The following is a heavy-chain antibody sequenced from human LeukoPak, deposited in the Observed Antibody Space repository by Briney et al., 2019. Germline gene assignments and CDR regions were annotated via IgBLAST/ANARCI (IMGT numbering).Heavy chain of an antibody. J-gene: IGHJ1*01. CDR1: GYIFSVYA. Sequence: ASVEVYCKASGYIFSVYALIWVRQAPGQGLDLMGWINTKTGNPTYAQGFTGRFVFSLDTSVSTAYLQISSLKAEDTAVYYCARDYTIAVGTTTYLQHWGQGTLVTVSS. CDR2: INTKTGNP. D-gene: IGHD1-14*01. CDR3: ARDYTIAVGTTTYLQH. V-gene: IGHV7-4-1*02.